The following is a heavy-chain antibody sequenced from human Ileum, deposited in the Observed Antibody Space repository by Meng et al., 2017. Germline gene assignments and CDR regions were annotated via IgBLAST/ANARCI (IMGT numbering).Heavy chain of an antibody. D-gene: IGHD3-10*01. CDR1: GASISSSDYH. V-gene: IGHV4-39*01. J-gene: IGHJ1*01. CDR2: IYYSGNT. Sequence: QLQLQESGPGLVKPSETLSLTCTVTGASISSSDYHWGWIRQPPGKGLEWIGSIYYSGNTYYNPSFKSRVAISVDTSKSQFSLKLSSVDDADTAVYYCVRHRKGFYGSEGYFQHWGQGTLVTVSS. CDR3: VRHRKGFYGSEGYFQH.